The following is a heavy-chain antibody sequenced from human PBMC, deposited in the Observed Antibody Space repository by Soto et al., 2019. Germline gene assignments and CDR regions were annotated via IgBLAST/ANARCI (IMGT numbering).Heavy chain of an antibody. V-gene: IGHV4-30-4*01. CDR1: GGSISSGNYY. Sequence: QVQLQESGPGLVKPSQTLSLTCTVSGGSISSGNYYWSWIRQPPGKGLEWIGFMSYSGSTSYNASLKSRVTXSXXXSXXQFSLNLSFVTAADTAVYYCAALGTPATGLYYFDSWGPGTLVTVSS. D-gene: IGHD1-7*01. CDR2: MSYSGST. CDR3: AALGTPATGLYYFDS. J-gene: IGHJ4*02.